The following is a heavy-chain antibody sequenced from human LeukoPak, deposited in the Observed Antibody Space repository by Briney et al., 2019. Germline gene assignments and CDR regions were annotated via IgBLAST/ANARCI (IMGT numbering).Heavy chain of an antibody. CDR2: IIPIFGTA. J-gene: IGHJ5*02. V-gene: IGHV1-69*05. D-gene: IGHD1-7*01. Sequence: ASVTVSCKASGGTFSSYAISWVRQAPGQGLEWMGGIIPIFGTANYARKFQGRVTITTDESTSTAYMELSSLRSEDTAVYYCARVAFFNNWNYGWWFDPWGQGTLVTVSS. CDR3: ARVAFFNNWNYGWWFDP. CDR1: GGTFSSYA.